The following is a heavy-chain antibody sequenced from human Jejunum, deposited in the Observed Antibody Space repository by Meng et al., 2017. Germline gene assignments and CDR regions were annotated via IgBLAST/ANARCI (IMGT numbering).Heavy chain of an antibody. D-gene: IGHD3-9*01. V-gene: IGHV5-51*01. Sequence: GESLKISCKGSGYSFTSYWIAWARQKPGKGLEWMGIIYPADSETTYSPSFQGQVTISADKSISTAYLQWSSLKASDTAMCYCARGVTGYAGGNRYIWFDPWGQGTLVTVSS. CDR1: GYSFTSYW. CDR2: IYPADSET. J-gene: IGHJ5*02. CDR3: ARGVTGYAGGNRYIWFDP.